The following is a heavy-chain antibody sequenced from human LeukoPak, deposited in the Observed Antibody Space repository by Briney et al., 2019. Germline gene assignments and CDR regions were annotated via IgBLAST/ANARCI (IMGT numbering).Heavy chain of an antibody. J-gene: IGHJ4*02. CDR1: GGSFSGYY. CDR3: ARGGYSYGWYSRGRVPLDY. D-gene: IGHD5-18*01. V-gene: IGHV4-34*01. CDR2: INQSRST. Sequence: SETRSLTCAVYGGSFSGYYWSWIRQPPGKGLEWIGEINQSRSTNYNPSLTSRVTISVDTSKTQFSLKLSSVTAADTAVYYCARGGYSYGWYSRGRVPLDYWGQGTLVTVSS.